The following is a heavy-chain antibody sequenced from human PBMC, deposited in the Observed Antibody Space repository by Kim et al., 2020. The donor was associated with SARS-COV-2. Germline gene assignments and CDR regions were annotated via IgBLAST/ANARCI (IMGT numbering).Heavy chain of an antibody. Sequence: GGSLRLSCAASGFTFSSYWMSWVRQAPGKGLEWVANIKQDGSEKYYVDSVKGRFTISRDNAKNSLYLQMNSLRAEDTAVYYCARAPRYYYGSGRRHNWFDPWGQGTLVTVSS. D-gene: IGHD3-10*01. CDR3: ARAPRYYYGSGRRHNWFDP. CDR2: IKQDGSEK. V-gene: IGHV3-7*03. J-gene: IGHJ5*02. CDR1: GFTFSSYW.